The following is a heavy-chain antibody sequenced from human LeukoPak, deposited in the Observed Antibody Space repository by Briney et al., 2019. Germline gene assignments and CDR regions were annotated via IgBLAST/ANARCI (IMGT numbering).Heavy chain of an antibody. CDR3: AKVWLSGFLEWLGDAFDI. Sequence: GGSLRLSCAASGFTFSSYAMSWVRQAPGKGLEWVSAISGSGGSTYYADSVKGRFTISRDNSKNTLYLQMNSLRAEDTAVYYCAKVWLSGFLEWLGDAFDIWGQGTMVTVSS. CDR2: ISGSGGST. CDR1: GFTFSSYA. V-gene: IGHV3-23*01. J-gene: IGHJ3*02. D-gene: IGHD3-3*02.